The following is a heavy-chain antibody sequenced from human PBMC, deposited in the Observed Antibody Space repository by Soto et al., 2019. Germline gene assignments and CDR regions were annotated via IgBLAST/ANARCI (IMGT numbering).Heavy chain of an antibody. Sequence: GGSLRLSCAASGFTFSSYAMSWVRQAPGKGLEWVSAISGSGGSTYYADSVKGRFTISRDNSKNTLYLQMNSLRAEDTAVYYCANGGRSSWLHFDYWGQGTLVTVSS. D-gene: IGHD6-13*01. CDR1: GFTFSSYA. J-gene: IGHJ4*02. V-gene: IGHV3-23*01. CDR3: ANGGRSSWLHFDY. CDR2: ISGSGGST.